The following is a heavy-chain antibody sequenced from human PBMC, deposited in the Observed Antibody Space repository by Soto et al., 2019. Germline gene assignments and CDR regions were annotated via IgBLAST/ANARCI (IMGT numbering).Heavy chain of an antibody. CDR3: ARGKNIVVVPAATKEWFDP. V-gene: IGHV3-30*03. CDR1: GFTFSSYG. Sequence: PGGSLRLSCAASGFTFSSYGMHWVRQAPGKGLEWVAVISYDGSNKYYADSVKGRFTISRDNSKNTLYLQMNSLRAEDTAVYYCARGKNIVVVPAATKEWFDPWGQGTLVTVSS. J-gene: IGHJ5*02. CDR2: ISYDGSNK. D-gene: IGHD2-2*01.